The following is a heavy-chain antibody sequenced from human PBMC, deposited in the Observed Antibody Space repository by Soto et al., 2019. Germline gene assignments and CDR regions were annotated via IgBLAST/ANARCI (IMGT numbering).Heavy chain of an antibody. J-gene: IGHJ6*02. V-gene: IGHV3-53*01. CDR3: AESSYYYYGMDV. Sequence: GGSLRLSCAASGFTVSSNYMSWVRQAPGKGLEWVSVIYSGGSTYYADSVKGRFTISRDNSKNTLYLQMNSLRAEDTAVHYCAESSYYYYGMDVWGQGTTVTVSS. CDR2: IYSGGST. CDR1: GFTVSSNY. D-gene: IGHD3-10*01.